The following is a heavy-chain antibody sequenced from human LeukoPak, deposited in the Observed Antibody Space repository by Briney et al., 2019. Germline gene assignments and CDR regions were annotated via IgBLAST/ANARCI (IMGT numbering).Heavy chain of an antibody. CDR1: GGSFGGYY. V-gene: IGHV4-59*10. CDR2: IYTSGST. J-gene: IGHJ4*02. D-gene: IGHD3-22*01. Sequence: PSETLSLTCAVYGGSFGGYYWSWIRQPAGKGLEWIGRIYTSGSTNYNPSLKSRVTISVDTSTNQFSLKLSSVTAADTAVYYCAGGPYYYDSSGSFDYWGQGTLVTVSS. CDR3: AGGPYYYDSSGSFDY.